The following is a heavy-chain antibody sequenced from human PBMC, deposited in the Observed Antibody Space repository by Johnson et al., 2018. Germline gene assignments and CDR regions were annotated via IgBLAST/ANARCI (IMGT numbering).Heavy chain of an antibody. V-gene: IGHV3-74*02. D-gene: IGHD1-14*01. CDR3: VTTTGNAFNT. CDR2: ISTDGSGT. J-gene: IGHJ3*02. Sequence: VQLVESGGGLVQPGGSLTLSCAASGLTFSNKWIHWVRQVPGKGLLWVSHISTDGSGTNYADSVKGRFTVSRDSVRNTVYLQMSTLSVDDTAVYYCVTTTGNAFNTWGQGTVVTVSS. CDR1: GLTFSNKW.